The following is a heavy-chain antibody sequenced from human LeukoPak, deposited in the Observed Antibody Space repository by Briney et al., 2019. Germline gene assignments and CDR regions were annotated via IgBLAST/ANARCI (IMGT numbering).Heavy chain of an antibody. D-gene: IGHD6-13*01. CDR1: GGSISSYY. V-gene: IGHV4-4*07. CDR2: IYTSGST. Sequence: SETLSLACTVSGGSISSYYWSWIRQPAGKGLEWIGRIYTSGSTNYNPSLKSRVTMSVDTSKNQFSLKLSSVTAADTAVYYCARAPVAGSSWYTYYFDYWGQGTLVTVSS. J-gene: IGHJ4*02. CDR3: ARAPVAGSSWYTYYFDY.